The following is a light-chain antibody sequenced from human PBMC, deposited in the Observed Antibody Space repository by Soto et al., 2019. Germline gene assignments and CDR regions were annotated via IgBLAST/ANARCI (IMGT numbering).Light chain of an antibody. CDR1: QTIRNY. J-gene: IGKJ1*01. CDR3: QQTYSVPAT. V-gene: IGKV1-39*01. Sequence: IPMTQSPSSLSASVGDRVTITCRTTQTIRNYLNWYQQKPGKAPKLLIYAASGLQSGVPSRFSASGSGTDFTLTISYLQPEDFAAYYCQQTYSVPATFGQGTKVE. CDR2: AAS.